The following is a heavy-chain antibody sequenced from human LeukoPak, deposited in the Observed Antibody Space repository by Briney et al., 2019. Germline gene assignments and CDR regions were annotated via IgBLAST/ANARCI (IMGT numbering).Heavy chain of an antibody. V-gene: IGHV4-59*01. CDR1: GGSISSYY. CDR2: IYYSGST. Sequence: SGTLSLTCTVSGGSISSYYWSWIRQPPGKGLEWIGYIYYSGSTNYNPSLKSRVTISVDTSKNQFSLKLSSVTAADTAVYYCARDGPSANWFDPWGQGTLVTVSS. J-gene: IGHJ5*02. CDR3: ARDGPSANWFDP.